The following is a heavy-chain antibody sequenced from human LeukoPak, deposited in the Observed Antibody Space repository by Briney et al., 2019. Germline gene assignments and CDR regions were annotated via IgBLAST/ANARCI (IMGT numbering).Heavy chain of an antibody. J-gene: IGHJ4*02. V-gene: IGHV3-23*01. CDR2: VSERGTRT. CDR3: AKVIGSRWYEGCDY. Sequence: PGGSLRLSCAASGFTFSDYDMTWVRQAPGKGLEWVSSVSERGTRTYYADSVKGRFTISRDNSKSTLYLQMNRLRVEDTAVYYCAKVIGSRWYEGCDYWGQGTLVTVSS. CDR1: GFTFSDYD. D-gene: IGHD6-13*01.